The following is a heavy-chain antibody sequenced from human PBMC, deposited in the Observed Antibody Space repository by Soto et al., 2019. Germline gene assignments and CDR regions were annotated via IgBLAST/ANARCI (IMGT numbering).Heavy chain of an antibody. CDR2: ITGSGGFT. V-gene: IGHV3-23*01. CDR3: AKARDTVTAYDAYDM. Sequence: HPXGSLRLSCAAAEFTLSSYPMSWVRQAPGKGLDWVSAITGSGGFTNYADSVKGRFTISRDNSKNTLFLQMNSLRAEDTAVYYCAKARDTVTAYDAYDMWGQGSMVTVSS. J-gene: IGHJ3*02. CDR1: EFTLSSYP. D-gene: IGHD2-21*02.